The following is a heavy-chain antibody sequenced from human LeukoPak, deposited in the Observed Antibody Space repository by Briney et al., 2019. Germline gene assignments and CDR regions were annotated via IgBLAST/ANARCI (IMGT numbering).Heavy chain of an antibody. Sequence: PLGSLRPSCAPSGLTLRSSATRWGCQAPGKGLEYVSAVNCFGDNRFYADSVKSRCSISRYNSKNTLYLRMSSLRPEDTAVYYCVKAENQRSGELYFHYWGQGTLVTVSS. CDR1: GLTLRSSA. CDR3: VKAENQRSGELYFHY. CDR2: VNCFGDNR. V-gene: IGHV3-64D*09. J-gene: IGHJ1*01. D-gene: IGHD3-3*01.